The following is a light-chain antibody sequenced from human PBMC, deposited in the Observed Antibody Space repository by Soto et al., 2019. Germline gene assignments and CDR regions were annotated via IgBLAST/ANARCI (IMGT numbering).Light chain of an antibody. CDR3: QTWSTDIRV. V-gene: IGLV4-69*01. J-gene: IGLJ3*02. CDR2: LNSDGSH. Sequence: QPVLTQPPSASASLGASVKLTCTLSSGHNSYAIAWQQQQPEKGPRYLMKLNSDGSHSKGDGIPDRFSGSSSGAERYLTISSLQSEDEADYYCQTWSTDIRVFGGGTKVTVL. CDR1: SGHNSYA.